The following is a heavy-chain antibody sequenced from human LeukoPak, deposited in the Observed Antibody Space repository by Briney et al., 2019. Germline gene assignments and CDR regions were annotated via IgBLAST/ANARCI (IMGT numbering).Heavy chain of an antibody. CDR3: AKGAYYYDSSGQYYFDY. CDR2: ISYDGSNK. Sequence: GGSLRLSCTASGFTFSDYGIHWVRQAPGKGLEWVTFISYDGSNKYYVDSVKGRFTISRDNSKNTLYLQMNSLRAEDTAVYYCAKGAYYYDSSGQYYFDYWGQGTLVTVFS. CDR1: GFTFSDYG. V-gene: IGHV3-30*18. J-gene: IGHJ4*02. D-gene: IGHD3-22*01.